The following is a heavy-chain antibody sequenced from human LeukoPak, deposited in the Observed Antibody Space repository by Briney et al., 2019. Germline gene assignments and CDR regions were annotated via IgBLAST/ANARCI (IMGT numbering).Heavy chain of an antibody. Sequence: PGGSLRLSCAASGFTFSSYWMHWVRQAPGKGLVWVTRINSDGSSTSYADSVKGRFTISRDNAKNTLYLQMNSLRAEDTAVYYCARDRGDRHDYGDYPAYYFDYWGQGTLVTVSS. CDR2: INSDGSST. J-gene: IGHJ4*02. CDR3: ARDRGDRHDYGDYPAYYFDY. D-gene: IGHD4-17*01. V-gene: IGHV3-74*01. CDR1: GFTFSSYW.